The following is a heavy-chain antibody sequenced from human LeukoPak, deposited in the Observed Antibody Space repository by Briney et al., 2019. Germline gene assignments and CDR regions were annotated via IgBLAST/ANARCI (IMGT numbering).Heavy chain of an antibody. CDR1: GFNFNHYG. Sequence: PGGSLRLSCAATGFNFNHYGMHWVGQGPGQGVEWVAVIWSDGTNRYYTGSVKGQFTISRVDSRNTVYLQMNTLSPEDTGMYYCARDARRGLDYSNSLQYWGQGTPVTVST. J-gene: IGHJ4*02. D-gene: IGHD4-11*01. V-gene: IGHV3-33*01. CDR2: IWSDGTNR. CDR3: ARDARRGLDYSNSLQY.